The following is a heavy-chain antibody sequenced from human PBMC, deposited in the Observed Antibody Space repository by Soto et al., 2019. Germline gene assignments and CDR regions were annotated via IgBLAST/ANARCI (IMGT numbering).Heavy chain of an antibody. D-gene: IGHD2-21*01. CDR3: ARDNRIPVGYYGMDV. Sequence: ASVKVSCKASGYTFTGYYMHWVRQAPGQGLEWMGWINPNSGGTNYAQKFQGWVTMARDTSSSTAYMELSRLRSDDTAVYYCARDNRIPVGYYGMDVWGQGTTVTVSS. CDR2: INPNSGGT. V-gene: IGHV1-2*04. CDR1: GYTFTGYY. J-gene: IGHJ6*02.